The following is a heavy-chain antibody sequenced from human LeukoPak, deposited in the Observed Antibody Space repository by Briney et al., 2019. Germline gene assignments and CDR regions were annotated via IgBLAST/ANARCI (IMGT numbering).Heavy chain of an antibody. CDR3: ARGGPYFDWLPTFDY. CDR1: GGTFTSYA. CDR2: IIPIFGTA. J-gene: IGHJ4*02. V-gene: IGHV1-69*01. Sequence: SVKVSCKASGGTFTSYAISWVRQAPGQGLEWMGGIIPIFGTANYAQKFQGRVTITADESTSTAYMELSSLRSEDTAVYYCARGGPYFDWLPTFDYWGQGTLVTVSS. D-gene: IGHD3-9*01.